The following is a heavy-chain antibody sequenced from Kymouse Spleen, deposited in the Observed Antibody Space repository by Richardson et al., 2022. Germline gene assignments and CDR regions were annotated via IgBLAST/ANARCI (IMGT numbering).Heavy chain of an antibody. D-gene: IGHD3-10*01. CDR3: TRITMVRGVMSHFDL. CDR2: IKSKTDGGTT. J-gene: IGHJ2*01. Sequence: EVQLVESGGGLVKPGGSLRLSCAASGFTFSNAWMSWVRQAPGKGLEWVGRIKSKTDGGTTDYAAPVKGRFTISRDDSKNTLYLQMNSLKTEDTAVYYCTRITMVRGVMSHFDLWGRGTLVTVSS. CDR1: GFTFSNAW. V-gene: IGHV3-15*01.